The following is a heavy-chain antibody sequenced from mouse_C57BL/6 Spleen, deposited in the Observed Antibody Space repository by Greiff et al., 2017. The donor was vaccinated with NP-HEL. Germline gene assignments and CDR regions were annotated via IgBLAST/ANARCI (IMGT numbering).Heavy chain of an antibody. D-gene: IGHD1-1*01. Sequence: EVQLQQSGAELVKPGASVKLSCTASGFNIKDYYMHWVKQRTEQGLDWIGRIDPEDGETKYAPKFQGKATLTADTSSNTAERQLSSLTSEDTGVYYWARCGYGSSYSDYWGKGTTLTVAA. CDR1: GFNIKDYY. CDR2: IDPEDGET. CDR3: ARCGYGSSYSDY. V-gene: IGHV14-2*01. J-gene: IGHJ2*01.